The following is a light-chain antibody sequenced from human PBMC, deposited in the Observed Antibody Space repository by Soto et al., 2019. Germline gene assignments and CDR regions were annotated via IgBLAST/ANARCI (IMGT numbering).Light chain of an antibody. J-gene: IGLJ3*02. CDR1: SSNIGRYS. Sequence: QSALTQPPSVSAAPGHEVTISCSGTSSNIGRYSVSWYQQLPGTAPKLLIFDDSQRPSGIPARFSGSKSGTSATLAITGLQTGDEADYYCETWDSTLSSGVFGGGTK. CDR2: DDS. CDR3: ETWDSTLSSGV. V-gene: IGLV1-51*01.